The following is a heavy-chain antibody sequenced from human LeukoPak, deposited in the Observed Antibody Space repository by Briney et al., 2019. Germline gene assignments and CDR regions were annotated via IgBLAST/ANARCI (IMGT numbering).Heavy chain of an antibody. V-gene: IGHV3-23*01. D-gene: IGHD1-1*01. CDR2: ISGSGGST. J-gene: IGHJ4*02. CDR1: GFTFSSYA. CDR3: ARSATLGPTAADHGY. Sequence: GGSLRLSCAASGFTFSSYAMSWVRQAPGKGLEWVSAISGSGGSTYYADSVKGRLTISRDNSKNTLYLQMKSLRAEDTAVYYCARSATLGPTAADHGYWGQGTLVSVSS.